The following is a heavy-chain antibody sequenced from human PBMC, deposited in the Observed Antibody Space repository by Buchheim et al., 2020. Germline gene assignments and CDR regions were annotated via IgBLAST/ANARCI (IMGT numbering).Heavy chain of an antibody. CDR3: AKSDEKAVLVFNWVRRDELYYFDY. V-gene: IGHV3-23*01. J-gene: IGHJ4*02. CDR1: GFTFGDYA. CDR2: ISRSRGAT. D-gene: IGHD3-3*02. Sequence: EVQLLESGGGLVQPGGSLRLSCAASGFTFGDYAMNWVRLAPGKGLEWVSSISRSRGATHYPDSVRGRFTLSSGIFKNELFQQMNNLRAEDTAVYYCAKSDEKAVLVFNWVRRDELYYFDYWGQGTL.